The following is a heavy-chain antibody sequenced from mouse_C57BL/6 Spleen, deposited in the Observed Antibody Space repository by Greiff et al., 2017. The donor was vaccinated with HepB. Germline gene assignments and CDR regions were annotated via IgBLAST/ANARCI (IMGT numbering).Heavy chain of an antibody. CDR1: GFTFSNYW. CDR2: IRLKSDNSTS. D-gene: IGHD1-1*01. J-gene: IGHJ2*01. Sequence: EVKLLESGGGLVQPGGSMKLSCVASGFTFSNYWMNWVRQSPEKGLEWVAQIRLKSDNSTSHYSGSVKGRFTISSDDSKSSVHLQMNNFRAEDTGIDYCAGDYEADYWGQGTTLTVSS. CDR3: AGDYEADY. V-gene: IGHV6-3*01.